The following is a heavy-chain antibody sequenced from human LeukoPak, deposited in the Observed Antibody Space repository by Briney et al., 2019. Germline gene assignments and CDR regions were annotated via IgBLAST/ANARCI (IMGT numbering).Heavy chain of an antibody. J-gene: IGHJ4*02. CDR1: GYTFTGYY. Sequence: ASVKVSCKASGYTFTGYYMHWVRQAPGQGLGWMGWINPNSGGTNYAKKFQGRVTMTRDTSISTAYMELSRLRSDDTAVYYCAREGVDWNHSVYYFDYWGQGTLVTVSS. CDR3: AREGVDWNHSVYYFDY. D-gene: IGHD1-1*01. CDR2: INPNSGGT. V-gene: IGHV1-2*02.